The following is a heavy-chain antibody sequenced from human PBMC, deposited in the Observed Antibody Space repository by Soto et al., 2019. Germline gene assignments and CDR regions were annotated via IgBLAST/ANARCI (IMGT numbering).Heavy chain of an antibody. CDR2: IYWDDDK. J-gene: IGHJ4*02. CDR1: GFSLSTSGVG. V-gene: IGHV2-5*02. CDR3: AHRPSYCSGGSCYSGFDY. Sequence: QITLKESGPTLVKPTQTLTLTCTFSGFSLSTSGVGVGWIRQPPGKALEGLALIYWDDDKRYSPSLKSRLPITKDNSKNEVVRTMTNMDPVDTATYYCAHRPSYCSGGSCYSGFDYWGQGTLVTVSS. D-gene: IGHD2-15*01.